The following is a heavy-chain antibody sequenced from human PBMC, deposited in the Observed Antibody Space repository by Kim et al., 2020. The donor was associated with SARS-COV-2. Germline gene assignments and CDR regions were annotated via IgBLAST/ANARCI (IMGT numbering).Heavy chain of an antibody. CDR2: IYYSGST. J-gene: IGHJ4*02. CDR3: ARVDWGARVRSSGYYYHFDY. D-gene: IGHD3-22*01. V-gene: IGHV4-59*01. Sequence: SETLSLTCTVFGGSIGNYYWSWIRQPPGKGLEWIGYIYYSGSTNYNPSLKSRVTISIDTSKNQFSLKLSSVTAADTAVYYCARVDWGARVRSSGYYYHFDYWGQGTLVTVSS. CDR1: GGSIGNYY.